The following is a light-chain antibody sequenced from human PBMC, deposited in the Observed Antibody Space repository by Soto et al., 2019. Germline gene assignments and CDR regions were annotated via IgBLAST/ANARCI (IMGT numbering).Light chain of an antibody. CDR2: DAS. CDR1: QSGNN. J-gene: IGKJ4*01. CDR3: QQRANWPLS. V-gene: IGKV3-11*01. Sequence: EIVLTQSPATLSFSPGEGVTLSCRASQSGNNLAWYQQKPGQAPRLLIYDASNRATGIPARFSGSGSGTDFTLTITYLEPEDFAVYYCQQRANWPLSFGGGTKVEIK.